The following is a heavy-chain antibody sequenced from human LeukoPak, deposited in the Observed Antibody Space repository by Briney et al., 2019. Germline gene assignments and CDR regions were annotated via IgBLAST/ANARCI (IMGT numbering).Heavy chain of an antibody. J-gene: IGHJ4*02. V-gene: IGHV1-2*06. D-gene: IGHD3-3*01. CDR3: ARGLFGVAADAYYFDF. Sequence: ASVKVSCKTSGYTFTGYYIHWVRQAPGQGLEWMGRINPNSGGTNYAQKFQGRVTVTRDTSVSTAYMELSRLRSDDTAIYYCARGLFGVAADAYYFDFWAQGTLVTVSS. CDR2: INPNSGGT. CDR1: GYTFTGYY.